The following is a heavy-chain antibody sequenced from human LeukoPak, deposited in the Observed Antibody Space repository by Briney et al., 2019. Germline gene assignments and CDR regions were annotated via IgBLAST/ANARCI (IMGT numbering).Heavy chain of an antibody. Sequence: PGGSLRLSCAASGFPFARYAMSWVRQTPGKGLEWVSHIIGSVASTYYADSVRGRFTISRDNTKNTLYLQMNSLRADDTAVYFCAKGGYDYVEVGYFDYWGQGTVVTVSS. CDR3: AKGGYDYVEVGYFDY. D-gene: IGHD5-12*01. V-gene: IGHV3-23*01. CDR2: IIGSVAST. CDR1: GFPFARYA. J-gene: IGHJ4*02.